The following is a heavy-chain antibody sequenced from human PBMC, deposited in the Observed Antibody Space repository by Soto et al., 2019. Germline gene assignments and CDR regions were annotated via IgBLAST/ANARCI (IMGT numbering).Heavy chain of an antibody. CDR1: GGTFSSYT. V-gene: IGHV1-69*08. CDR2: IIPILGIA. D-gene: IGHD4-17*01. Sequence: QVQLVQSGAEVKKPGSSVKVSCKASGGTFSSYTISWVRQAPGQGLEWMGRIIPILGIANYAQKFQGRVTITADKSTSTAYMQLSSLRSEDTAVYYCARDTVTGYYYYMDVWGKGTTVTVSS. CDR3: ARDTVTGYYYYMDV. J-gene: IGHJ6*03.